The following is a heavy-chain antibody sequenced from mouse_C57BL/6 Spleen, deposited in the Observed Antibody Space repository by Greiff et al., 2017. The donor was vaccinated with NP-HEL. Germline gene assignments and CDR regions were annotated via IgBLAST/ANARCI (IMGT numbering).Heavy chain of an antibody. CDR2: ISSGGSYT. CDR3: ARRDYDYDGFAY. Sequence: DVKLQESGGDLVKPGGSLKLSCAASGFTFSSYGMSWVRQTPDKRLEWVATISSGGSYTYYPDSVKGRFTISRDNAKNTLYLQMSSLKSEDTAMYYCARRDYDYDGFAYWGQGTLVTVSA. CDR1: GFTFSSYG. V-gene: IGHV5-6*02. D-gene: IGHD2-4*01. J-gene: IGHJ3*01.